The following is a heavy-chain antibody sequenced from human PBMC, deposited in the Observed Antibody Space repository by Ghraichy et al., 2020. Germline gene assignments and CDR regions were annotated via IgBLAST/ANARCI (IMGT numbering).Heavy chain of an antibody. CDR2: TSYNGRNK. CDR1: RFSFSTYS. D-gene: IGHD3-22*01. Sequence: GGSLRLSCAASRFSFSTYSMHWVRQAPGRGLEWVALTSYNGRNKKYADSVKGRFIISRDNSKNTLFLQMNSLRAEDTAVYYCAKDFGVRYYYDTSGYFRDDGYYYYAMDVWGQGTTVTVSS. V-gene: IGHV3-30*18. J-gene: IGHJ6*02. CDR3: AKDFGVRYYYDTSGYFRDDGYYYYAMDV.